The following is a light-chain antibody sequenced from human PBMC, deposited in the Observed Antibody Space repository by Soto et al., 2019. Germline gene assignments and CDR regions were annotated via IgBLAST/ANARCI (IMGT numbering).Light chain of an antibody. CDR1: QGISSY. V-gene: IGKV1-8*01. J-gene: IGKJ5*01. CDR3: QQYYSYPPIT. Sequence: AIRMTQSPSSFSASTGDIVTITFRASQGISSYLALYQQKPGKAPKLLIYAASTLQSGVPSRFSGSGSGTDFTLTISCLQSEDFATYYCQQYYSYPPITFGQGTRLEIK. CDR2: AAS.